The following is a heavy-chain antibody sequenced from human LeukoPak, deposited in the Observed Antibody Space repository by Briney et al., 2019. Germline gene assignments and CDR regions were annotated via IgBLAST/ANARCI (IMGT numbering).Heavy chain of an antibody. Sequence: SETLSLTCTVSGGSISSSSYYWGWIRQPPGKGLEWIGSIYYSGSTYYNPSLKSRVTISVDTSKNQFSLKLSSVTAADTAVYYCARHPSLITIFGVAQKTQPFDYWGQGTLVTVSS. CDR3: ARHPSLITIFGVAQKTQPFDY. D-gene: IGHD3-3*01. V-gene: IGHV4-39*01. CDR1: GGSISSSSYY. J-gene: IGHJ4*02. CDR2: IYYSGST.